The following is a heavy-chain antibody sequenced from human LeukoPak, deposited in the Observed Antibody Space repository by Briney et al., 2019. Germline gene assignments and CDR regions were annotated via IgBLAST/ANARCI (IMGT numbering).Heavy chain of an antibody. J-gene: IGHJ4*02. CDR1: GFTFSSYW. Sequence: PGGSLRLSCTASGFTFSSYWMSWVRQAPGEGLEWVGFIRSKAFGGTTEYAASVKGRFTISRDDSKSIAYLQMNSLRTEDTAVYYCTRAGCCSGSYLPYYFDYWGQGTLVTVSS. D-gene: IGHD3-10*02. CDR2: IRSKAFGGTT. CDR3: TRAGCCSGSYLPYYFDY. V-gene: IGHV3-49*04.